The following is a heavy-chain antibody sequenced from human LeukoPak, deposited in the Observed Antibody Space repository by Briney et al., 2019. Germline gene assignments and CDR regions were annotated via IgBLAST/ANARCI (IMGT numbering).Heavy chain of an antibody. J-gene: IGHJ4*02. Sequence: GGSLRLSCAASGFSFSSYWMSWVRQAPGKGLEWVANIKQDGSEKYYVDSVKGRFTISKDNAKNSLYLQINSLRAEDTAVYYCARGFRGWYAEGFDYWGQGTVVTVSS. CDR3: ARGFRGWYAEGFDY. CDR1: GFSFSSYW. D-gene: IGHD6-19*01. V-gene: IGHV3-7*01. CDR2: IKQDGSEK.